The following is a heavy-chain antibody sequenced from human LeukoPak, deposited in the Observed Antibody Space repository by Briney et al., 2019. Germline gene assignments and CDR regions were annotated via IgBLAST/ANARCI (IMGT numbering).Heavy chain of an antibody. CDR2: IKSKTDGGTT. CDR1: GFTFSSYT. V-gene: IGHV3-15*01. CDR3: TTEAAAGQTFPKNFDY. D-gene: IGHD6-13*01. J-gene: IGHJ4*02. Sequence: GGSLRLSCAASGFTFSSYTMSWVRQAPGKGLEWVGRIKSKTDGGTTDYAAPVKGRFTISRDDSKNTLYLQMNSLKTEDTAVYYCTTEAAAGQTFPKNFDYWGQGTLVTVSS.